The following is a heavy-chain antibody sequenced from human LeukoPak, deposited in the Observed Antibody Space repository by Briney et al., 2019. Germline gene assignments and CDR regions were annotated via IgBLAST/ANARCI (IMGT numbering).Heavy chain of an antibody. D-gene: IGHD2-8*01. J-gene: IGHJ5*01. CDR3: VLAPNSNWFDF. CDR2: IHYSGNS. V-gene: IGHV4-59*08. Sequence: SETLSLTCSVSGDSVSGFYWNWIRQSPGTGLEWIGNIHYSGNSNYNPSLKSHVTMSIDTSRNQFFLKLNSVTAADTAVYYCVLAPNSNWFDFWGQETQVTVSS. CDR1: GDSVSGFY.